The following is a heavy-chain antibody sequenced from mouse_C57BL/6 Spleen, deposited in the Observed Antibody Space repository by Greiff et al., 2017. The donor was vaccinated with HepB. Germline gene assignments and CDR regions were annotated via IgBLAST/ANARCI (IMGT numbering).Heavy chain of an antibody. CDR3: AREGLEGSGDY. D-gene: IGHD1-1*01. CDR1: GYTFTSYW. CDR2: IHPNSGST. J-gene: IGHJ2*01. V-gene: IGHV1-64*01. Sequence: QVQLQQPGAELVKPGASVKLSCKASGYTFTSYWMHWVKQRPGQGLEWIGMIHPNSGSTNYNEKFKSKATLTVDKSSSTAYMQLSSLTSEDSAVYYCAREGLEGSGDYWGQGTTRTVSS.